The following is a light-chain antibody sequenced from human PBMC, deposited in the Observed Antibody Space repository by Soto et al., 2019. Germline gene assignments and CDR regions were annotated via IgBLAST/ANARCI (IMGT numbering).Light chain of an antibody. V-gene: IGLV2-11*01. CDR1: SSDVGGYTY. Sequence: QSALTQPRSVSGSPGQSVTISCTGTSSDVGGYTYVSWYQQHPGKAPKLMIYDVSKRPSGVPDRLSGSKSGNTASLTISGLQAEDEADYYCCSYAGSYTYVFGTGTKVTVL. CDR2: DVS. J-gene: IGLJ1*01. CDR3: CSYAGSYTYV.